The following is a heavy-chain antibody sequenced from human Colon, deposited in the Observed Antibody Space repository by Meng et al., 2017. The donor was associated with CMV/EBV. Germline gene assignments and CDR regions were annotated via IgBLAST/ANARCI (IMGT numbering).Heavy chain of an antibody. V-gene: IGHV1-46*01. Sequence: GESLKISCAASGFTFTSHYIHWVRQAPGQGLEWMGIINPSGGSTSYTQKFQGRVTMTSDTSTGTVSMELSSLRSEDTAVYYCARDPQPSCSSTSCYSTWFDPWGQGTLVTVSS. CDR1: GFTFTSHY. J-gene: IGHJ5*02. D-gene: IGHD2-2*02. CDR3: ARDPQPSCSSTSCYSTWFDP. CDR2: INPSGGST.